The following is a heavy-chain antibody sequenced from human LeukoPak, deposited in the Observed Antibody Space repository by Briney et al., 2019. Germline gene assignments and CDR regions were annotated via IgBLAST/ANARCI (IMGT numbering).Heavy chain of an antibody. CDR3: ARTLNSSSWFDY. Sequence: SETLSLTCAVYGGSFSGYYWSWIRQPPGKGLEWIGEINHSGSTNYNPSLKSRVTISVDTSKNQFSLKLSSVTAADTAVYYCARTLNSSSWFDYWGRGTLVTVSS. D-gene: IGHD6-13*01. CDR2: INHSGST. V-gene: IGHV4-34*01. J-gene: IGHJ4*02. CDR1: GGSFSGYY.